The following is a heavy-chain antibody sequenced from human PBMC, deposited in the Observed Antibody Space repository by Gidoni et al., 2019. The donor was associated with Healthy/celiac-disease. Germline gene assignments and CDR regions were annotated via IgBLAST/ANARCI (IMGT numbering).Heavy chain of an antibody. D-gene: IGHD3-3*01. J-gene: IGHJ6*02. V-gene: IGHV3-21*01. CDR1: GFTLSSYS. CDR3: AREYYDFWSGYLYTDRGMDV. CDR2: ISSSSSYI. Sequence: EVQLVESGGGLVKPGGSLRLSCAASGFTLSSYSMNGVRQAPGKGLEWVSSISSSSSYIYYADSVKGRFTISRDNAKNSLYLQMNSLRAEDTAVYYCAREYYDFWSGYLYTDRGMDVWGQGTTVTVSS.